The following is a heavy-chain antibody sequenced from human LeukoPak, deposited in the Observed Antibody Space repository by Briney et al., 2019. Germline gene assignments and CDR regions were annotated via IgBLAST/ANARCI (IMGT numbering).Heavy chain of an antibody. J-gene: IGHJ4*02. D-gene: IGHD3-22*01. CDR3: ARDHYDSSGYTFDY. Sequence: GGSLRLSCAASGFTVSSNYMSWVRQAPGKGLEWVSVIYSGGSTYYADSVKGRFTISRDNSKNTLYLQMNSLRAEDTAVYYCARDHYDSSGYTFDYWGQGTLVTVSS. CDR1: GFTVSSNY. V-gene: IGHV3-53*01. CDR2: IYSGGST.